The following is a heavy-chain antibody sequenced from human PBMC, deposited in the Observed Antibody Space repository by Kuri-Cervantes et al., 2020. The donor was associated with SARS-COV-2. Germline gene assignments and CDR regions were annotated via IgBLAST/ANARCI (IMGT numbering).Heavy chain of an antibody. J-gene: IGHJ4*02. D-gene: IGHD6-19*01. CDR3: ARVPRGGYSSGWYNYYFDY. CDR2: TNPNSGGT. V-gene: IGHV1-2*02. Sequence: ASVKVSCKASGYTFTSYGISWVRQAPGQGLEWMGWTNPNSGGTNYAQKFQGRVTMTRDTSISTAYMELSRLRSDDTAVYYCARVPRGGYSSGWYNYYFDYWGQGTLVTVSS. CDR1: GYTFTSYG.